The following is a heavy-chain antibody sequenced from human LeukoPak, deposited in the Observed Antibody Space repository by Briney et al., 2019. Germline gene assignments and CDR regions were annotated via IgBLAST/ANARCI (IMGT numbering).Heavy chain of an antibody. V-gene: IGHV3-53*05. CDR1: GFTVSSNS. CDR2: IYSGGNT. Sequence: GGSLRLSCTVSGFTVSSNSMSWVRQAPGKGLEWVSFIYSGGNTHYSDSVKGRFTISRDNSKNTLYLQTNSLRTEDTALYYCARIRRSILSTSRYGRYFDLWGRGTLVSVSS. CDR3: ARIRRSILSTSRYGRYFDL. D-gene: IGHD2-2*01. J-gene: IGHJ2*01.